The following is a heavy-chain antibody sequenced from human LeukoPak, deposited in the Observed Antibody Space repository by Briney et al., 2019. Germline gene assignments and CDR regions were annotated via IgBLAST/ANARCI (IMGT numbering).Heavy chain of an antibody. CDR2: ISGSGGAT. V-gene: IGHV3-23*01. CDR3: AKNYSSGTYYNYFDS. CDR1: GFAFSSFA. D-gene: IGHD3-10*01. Sequence: PGGSLRLSCTASGFAFSSFAMSWVRRAPGKALDWVSSISGSGGATYYAESVKGRFTISRDNSENTLYLQSNSLRAEDTAVFYCAKNYSSGTYYNYFDSWGQGTLVTVSS. J-gene: IGHJ4*02.